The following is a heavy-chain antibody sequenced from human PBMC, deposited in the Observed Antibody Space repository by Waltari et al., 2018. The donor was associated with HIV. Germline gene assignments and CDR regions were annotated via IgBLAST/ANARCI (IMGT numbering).Heavy chain of an antibody. V-gene: IGHV3-23*01. CDR1: GFTFSSYA. CDR2: IGGSGGST. D-gene: IGHD5-12*01. J-gene: IGHJ6*02. Sequence: EVQLLESGGGLVQPGGSLRLSCAASGFTFSSYAMSWVRQAPGKGLEGVSAIGGSGGSTYYADSVKGRFTISRDNSKNTLYLQMNSLRAEDTAVYYCAKDPMDIVATINYYGMDVWGQGTTVTVSS. CDR3: AKDPMDIVATINYYGMDV.